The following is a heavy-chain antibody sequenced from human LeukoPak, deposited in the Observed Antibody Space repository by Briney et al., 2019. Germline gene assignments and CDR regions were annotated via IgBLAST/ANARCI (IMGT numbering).Heavy chain of an antibody. CDR2: ISGRGDST. CDR1: GFTFSSYA. V-gene: IGHV3-23*01. Sequence: GGSLRLSCVASGFTFSSYAMGWVRQAPGKGLEWVSAISGRGDSTYYADSVKGRFSISRDNSKNTLHLQMNSLRAGDTAVYYCAKVYGSGSYYFPDYWGQGTLVTVSS. D-gene: IGHD3-10*01. CDR3: AKVYGSGSYYFPDY. J-gene: IGHJ4*02.